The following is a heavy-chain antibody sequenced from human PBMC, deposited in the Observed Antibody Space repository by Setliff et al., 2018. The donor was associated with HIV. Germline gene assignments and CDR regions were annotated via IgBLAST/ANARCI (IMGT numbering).Heavy chain of an antibody. J-gene: IGHJ6*02. D-gene: IGHD3-16*01. V-gene: IGHV4-59*11. Sequence: PSETLSLTCTVSGGSISSHYWSWIRQPPGKGLEWIGSIYYSGSTNYNPSLKSRVTISVDTSKNQFSLKLSSVTAADTAVYYCARVGATTYYYYGMDVWGQGTTVTVSS. CDR1: GGSISSHY. CDR3: ARVGATTYYYYGMDV. CDR2: IYYSGST.